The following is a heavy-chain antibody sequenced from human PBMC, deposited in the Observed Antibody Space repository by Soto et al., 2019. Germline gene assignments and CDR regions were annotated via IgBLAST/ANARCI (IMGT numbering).Heavy chain of an antibody. Sequence: QVQLVQSGAEVKKPGSSVKVSCKASGGTFSSYAISWVRQAPGQGLEWMGGIIPIFGTANYAQKFQGRVTITADKSTSTAYMELSSPRSEDTAVYYCARGRYSSSWYTAEYFQHWGQGTLVTVSS. J-gene: IGHJ1*01. V-gene: IGHV1-69*06. CDR3: ARGRYSSSWYTAEYFQH. D-gene: IGHD6-13*01. CDR1: GGTFSSYA. CDR2: IIPIFGTA.